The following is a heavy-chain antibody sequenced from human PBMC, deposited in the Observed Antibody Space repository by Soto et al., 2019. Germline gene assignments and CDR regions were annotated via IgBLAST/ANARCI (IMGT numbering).Heavy chain of an antibody. V-gene: IGHV4-39*01. D-gene: IGHD6-6*01. CDR1: GDSISSRSYY. Sequence: SETLSLTCTVSGDSISSRSYYWSWIRKPPGTGLEWIGSIYYTGSTYFNPSLHRRVTMSVDPSKSQFSLRLSSATAADTAVYYCARVISSSSSLGLPYYYYGMDVWGQGTTVTVS. CDR2: IYYTGST. J-gene: IGHJ6*02. CDR3: ARVISSSSSLGLPYYYYGMDV.